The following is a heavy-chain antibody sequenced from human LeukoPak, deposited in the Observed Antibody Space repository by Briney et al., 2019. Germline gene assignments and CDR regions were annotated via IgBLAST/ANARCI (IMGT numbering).Heavy chain of an antibody. V-gene: IGHV3-21*01. D-gene: IGHD6-13*01. J-gene: IGHJ5*02. CDR3: ARVRGAAAGNNWFDP. Sequence: GGSLRLSCAASGFTFSSYSMNWVRQAPGKGLEWVSSISSSSSYIYYADSVKGRFTISRDNAKNSLYLQMNSLRAEDTAVYYRARVRGAAAGNNWFDPWGQGTLVTVSS. CDR1: GFTFSSYS. CDR2: ISSSSSYI.